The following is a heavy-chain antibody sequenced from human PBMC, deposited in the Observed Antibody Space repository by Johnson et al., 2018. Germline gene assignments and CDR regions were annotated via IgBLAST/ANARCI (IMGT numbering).Heavy chain of an antibody. CDR3: AREHYDTGAFDI. D-gene: IGHD3-22*01. CDR1: GFTFSNCT. CDR2: ISSRNTYI. V-gene: IGHV3-21*01. J-gene: IGHJ3*02. Sequence: VQLVESGGGLVKPGRSLRLSCAASGFTFSNCTMNWVRQAPGKGLEWVSSISSRNTYIYYADSVRGRFTISRDNAKNSLYLKMNSLRAGDTAMYYCAREHYDTGAFDIWGQGTMVTVSS.